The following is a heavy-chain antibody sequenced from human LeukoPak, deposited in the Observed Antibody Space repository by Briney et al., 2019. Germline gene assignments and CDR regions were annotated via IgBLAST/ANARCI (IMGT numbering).Heavy chain of an antibody. CDR3: ARRERAVADHGFDY. J-gene: IGHJ4*02. V-gene: IGHV4-34*01. CDR2: INHSGST. CDR1: GGSFSGYY. Sequence: PSETLSLTCAVYGGSFSGYYWSWIRQPPGKGLEWIGEINHSGSTNYNPSLKSRVTISVDTSKNQFSLKLSSVTAADTAVYYCARRERAVADHGFDYWGQGTLVTVFS. D-gene: IGHD6-19*01.